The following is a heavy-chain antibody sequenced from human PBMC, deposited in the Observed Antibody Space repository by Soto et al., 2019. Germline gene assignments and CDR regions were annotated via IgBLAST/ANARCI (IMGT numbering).Heavy chain of an antibody. V-gene: IGHV3-9*01. D-gene: IGHD3-22*01. CDR1: GFIFDDYA. CDR2: ISWNGGTI. J-gene: IGHJ6*02. CDR3: AKDRDGSSGWYVMDV. Sequence: GGSLRLSCAASGFIFDDYAMHWVRQVPGKGLEWVSAISWNGGTIAYADSVKGRFTISRDNAKNSLYLQMNSLRSEDTALYYCAKDRDGSSGWYVMDVWGQGTTVTVSS.